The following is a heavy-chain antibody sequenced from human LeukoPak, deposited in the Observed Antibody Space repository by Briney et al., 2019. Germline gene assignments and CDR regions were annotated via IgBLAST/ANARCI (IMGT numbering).Heavy chain of an antibody. CDR3: AREGRKHFNYYMDV. CDR1: GGSISSGDYY. V-gene: IGHV4-30-4*08. CDR2: IYYSGST. D-gene: IGHD1-14*01. J-gene: IGHJ6*03. Sequence: SQTLSLTCTVSGGSISSGDYYWSWIRQPPGKGLEWIGYIYYSGSTYYNPSLKSRVTISVDTSKNQFSLKLSSVTAAGTAVYYCAREGRKHFNYYMDVWGKGNTVTVSS.